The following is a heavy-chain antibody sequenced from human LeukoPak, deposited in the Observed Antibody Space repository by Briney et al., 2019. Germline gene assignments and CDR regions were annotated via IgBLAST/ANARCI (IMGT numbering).Heavy chain of an antibody. CDR3: ARSSSGWYQHLFDY. CDR2: INHSGST. Sequence: SETLSLTCAVYGGSFSGYYWCWIRQPPGKGLEWIGEINHSGSTNYNPSLKSRVTISVDTSKNQFSLKLSSVTAADTAVYYCARSSSGWYQHLFDYWGQGTLVTVSS. D-gene: IGHD6-19*01. J-gene: IGHJ4*02. CDR1: GGSFSGYY. V-gene: IGHV4-34*01.